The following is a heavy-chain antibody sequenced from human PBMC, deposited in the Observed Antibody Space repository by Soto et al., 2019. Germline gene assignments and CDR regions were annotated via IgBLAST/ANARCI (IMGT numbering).Heavy chain of an antibody. Sequence: ASVKVSCKASGYTFTSYGISWVRQAPGQGLEWMGWISAYNGNTNYAQKLQGRVTMTTDTSTSTAYMELRSLRSDDTAVYYCARYLVVGDQYYGSGSAGAFYYGMDVWGQGTTVTAP. CDR2: ISAYNGNT. V-gene: IGHV1-18*01. CDR3: ARYLVVGDQYYGSGSAGAFYYGMDV. D-gene: IGHD3-10*01. CDR1: GYTFTSYG. J-gene: IGHJ6*02.